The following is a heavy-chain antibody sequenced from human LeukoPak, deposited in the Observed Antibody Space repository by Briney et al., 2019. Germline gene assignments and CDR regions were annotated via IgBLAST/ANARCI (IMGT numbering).Heavy chain of an antibody. Sequence: GASVKVSCKASGYTFTGYYMHWVRQAPGQGLEWMGGIIPIFGTANYAQKFQGRDTITADESTSTAYMELSSLRSEDTAVYYCARAPEAVTYFDYWGQGTLVTVSS. D-gene: IGHD4-17*01. CDR2: IIPIFGTA. J-gene: IGHJ4*02. CDR1: GYTFTGYY. CDR3: ARAPEAVTYFDY. V-gene: IGHV1-69*13.